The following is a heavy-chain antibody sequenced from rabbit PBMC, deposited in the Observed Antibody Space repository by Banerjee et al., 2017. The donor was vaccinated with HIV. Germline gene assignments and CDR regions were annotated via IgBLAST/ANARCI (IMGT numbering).Heavy chain of an antibody. CDR1: GFSLSSYW. J-gene: IGHJ4*01. CDR2: INSNTGNT. CDR3: ARGVNAGYVGGGLATGFIFTL. D-gene: IGHD4-2*01. V-gene: IGHV1S45*01. Sequence: QEQLEESGGGLVQPGESLTLTCKASGFSLSSYWMSWVRQAPGKGLEWIACINSNTGNTVYASWAKGPFTISKTSSTTVTLQMTSLTAADTATYFCARGVNAGYVGGGLATGFIFTLWGPGTLVTVS.